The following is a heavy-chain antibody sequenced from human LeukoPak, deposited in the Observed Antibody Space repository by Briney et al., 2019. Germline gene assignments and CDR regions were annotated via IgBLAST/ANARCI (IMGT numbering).Heavy chain of an antibody. J-gene: IGHJ4*02. Sequence: SQTLSLPCAISGDSVSSNSAAWNWIRQSPSRGLEWLGRTYYRSKWYNDYAVSVKSRITINPDTSKNQFSLQLNSVTPEDTAVYYRATQSDPALGAYFDYWGQGPLVTVSS. V-gene: IGHV6-1*01. CDR3: ATQSDPALGAYFDY. D-gene: IGHD3-16*01. CDR1: GDSVSSNSAA. CDR2: TYYRSKWYN.